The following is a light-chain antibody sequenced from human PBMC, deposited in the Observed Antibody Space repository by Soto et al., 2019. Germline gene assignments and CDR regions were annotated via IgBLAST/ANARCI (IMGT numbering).Light chain of an antibody. CDR2: LGS. Sequence: DIVMTQSPLSLPVTPGEPASISCRSSQSLLHSNGYNYLDWYLQKPGQSPQLLINLGSNRASGVPDRFSGSGSGTDFTLKISRVEAEDVGVYYCMQALQNPITFGQGTRLEIK. V-gene: IGKV2-28*01. CDR3: MQALQNPIT. J-gene: IGKJ5*01. CDR1: QSLLHSNGYNY.